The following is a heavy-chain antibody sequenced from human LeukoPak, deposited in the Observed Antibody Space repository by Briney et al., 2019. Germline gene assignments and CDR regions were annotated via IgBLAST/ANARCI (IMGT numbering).Heavy chain of an antibody. CDR1: EFTVSNNY. CDR3: AKYGPGIAAAGTGDY. CDR2: IYSGGRI. V-gene: IGHV3-53*01. Sequence: PGGSLRLSCVGSEFTVSNNYMSWVRQAPGKGLEWVAVIYSGGRIYYADSVKGRFTISRDNSKNTLYLQMNSLRAEDTAVYYCAKYGPGIAAAGTGDYWGQGTLVTVSS. J-gene: IGHJ4*02. D-gene: IGHD6-13*01.